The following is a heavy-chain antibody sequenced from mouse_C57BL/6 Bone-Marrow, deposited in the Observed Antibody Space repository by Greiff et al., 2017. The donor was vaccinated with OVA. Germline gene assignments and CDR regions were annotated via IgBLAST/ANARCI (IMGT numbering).Heavy chain of an antibody. CDR3: ARRMITSYYFDY. CDR1: GFTFSSYG. D-gene: IGHD2-4*01. J-gene: IGHJ2*01. Sequence: VQLQQSGGDLVKPGGSLKLSCAASGFTFSSYGMSWVRQTPDKRLEWVATISSGGSYTYYPDSVKGRFTISRDNAKNTLYLQMSSLKSEDTAMYYCARRMITSYYFDYWGQGTTLTVSS. V-gene: IGHV5-6*01. CDR2: ISSGGSYT.